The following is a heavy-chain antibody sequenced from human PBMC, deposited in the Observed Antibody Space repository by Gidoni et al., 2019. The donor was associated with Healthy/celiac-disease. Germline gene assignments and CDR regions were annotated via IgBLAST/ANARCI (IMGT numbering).Heavy chain of an antibody. D-gene: IGHD2-2*01. CDR1: GFSLSTSGVG. CDR3: AHSRRLNIVVVPAAMKSGWFDP. CDR2: IYWNDDK. Sequence: QITLKESGPTLVKPTQTLTLTCTFSGFSLSTSGVGVGWIRQPPGKALEWLALIYWNDDKRYSPSLKSRLTITKDTSKNQVVLTMTNMDPVDTATYYCAHSRRLNIVVVPAAMKSGWFDPWGQGTLVTVSS. V-gene: IGHV2-5*01. J-gene: IGHJ5*02.